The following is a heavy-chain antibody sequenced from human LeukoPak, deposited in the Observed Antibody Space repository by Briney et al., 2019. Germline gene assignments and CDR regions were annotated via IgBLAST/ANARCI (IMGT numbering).Heavy chain of an antibody. CDR2: ISDSGDYT. J-gene: IGHJ4*02. CDR3: AKDTSIGKYCTNGVCSPFDY. CDR1: GFDLWRYA. Sequence: PGGSLRLSCAASGFDLWRYAMRWVRQAPGQGLEWVSVISDSGDYTSYADSVRGRFTISRDNSRNTLYLQMISLRPEDTAVYYCAKDTSIGKYCTNGVCSPFDYWGQGTLVTVSS. D-gene: IGHD2-8*01. V-gene: IGHV3-23*01.